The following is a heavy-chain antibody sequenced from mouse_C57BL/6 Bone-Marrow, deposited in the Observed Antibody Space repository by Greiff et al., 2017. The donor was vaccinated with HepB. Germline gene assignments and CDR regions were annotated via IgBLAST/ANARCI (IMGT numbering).Heavy chain of an antibody. CDR1: GYSFTDYN. D-gene: IGHD1-1*01. V-gene: IGHV1-39*01. Sequence: VQLQQSGSELVKPGASVKISCKASGYSFTDYNMNWVKQSNGKSLEWIGVINPNYGTTSYNQKFKGKATLTVDQSSSTAYMQLNSLTSEDSAVYYCARKRFITTVVATRGYAMDYWGQGTSVTVSS. CDR2: INPNYGTT. J-gene: IGHJ4*01. CDR3: ARKRFITTVVATRGYAMDY.